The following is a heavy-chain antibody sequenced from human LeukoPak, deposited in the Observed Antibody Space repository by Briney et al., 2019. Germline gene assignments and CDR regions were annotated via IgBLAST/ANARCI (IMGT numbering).Heavy chain of an antibody. D-gene: IGHD2/OR15-2a*01. CDR2: INPNSGGT. CDR3: ARGARDYLPWSDFDY. V-gene: IGHV1-2*02. J-gene: IGHJ4*02. Sequence: ASVKVSCKASGYTFTGYYMHWVRQAPGQGLEWMGWINPNSGGTNYAQKFQGRVTMTRDTSISTAYMELSRLRSDDTAVYYCARGARDYLPWSDFDYWGQGTLVTVSS. CDR1: GYTFTGYY.